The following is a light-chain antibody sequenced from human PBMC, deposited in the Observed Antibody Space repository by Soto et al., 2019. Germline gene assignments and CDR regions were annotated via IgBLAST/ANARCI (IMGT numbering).Light chain of an antibody. CDR3: CSYAGSSTLYV. Sequence: QSALTQPASVSGSPGQSITISCTGTSSDVGSYNLVSWYQQHPDKAPQLIIFEATQRPSGVSSRFSGSKSGNTASLTISGLQAEDEADYYCCSYAGSSTLYVFGTGTQLTVL. CDR2: EAT. CDR1: SSDVGSYNL. V-gene: IGLV2-23*01. J-gene: IGLJ1*01.